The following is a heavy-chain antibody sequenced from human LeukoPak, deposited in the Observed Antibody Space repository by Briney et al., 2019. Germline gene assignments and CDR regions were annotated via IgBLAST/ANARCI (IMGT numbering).Heavy chain of an antibody. Sequence: VASVKVSCKASGGTFSSYAISWVRQAPGQGLEWMGRINPIFGIASYAQKFQGRVTITADKSTSTAYMELSSLRSEDTAVYYCARVSSSWVNGRDWFDPWGQGTLVTVSS. CDR2: INPIFGIA. J-gene: IGHJ5*02. CDR3: ARVSSSWVNGRDWFDP. D-gene: IGHD6-13*01. CDR1: GGTFSSYA. V-gene: IGHV1-69*04.